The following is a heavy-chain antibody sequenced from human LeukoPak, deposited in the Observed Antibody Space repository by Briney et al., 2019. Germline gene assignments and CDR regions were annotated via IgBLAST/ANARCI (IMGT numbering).Heavy chain of an antibody. V-gene: IGHV3-48*02. CDR3: AREGVNAFDI. D-gene: IGHD3-10*01. Sequence: GGSLRLSCAASGFTFSYYTMHWVRQAPGMGPEWVSYISSDTGSTIYYADSVKGRFTISRDNAKNSLYLQMNSLRDEDTAMYYCAREGVNAFDIWGQGTMVIVAS. J-gene: IGHJ3*02. CDR1: GFTFSYYT. CDR2: ISSDTGSTI.